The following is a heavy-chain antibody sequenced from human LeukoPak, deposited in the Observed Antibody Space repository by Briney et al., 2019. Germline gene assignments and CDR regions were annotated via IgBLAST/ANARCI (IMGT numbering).Heavy chain of an antibody. V-gene: IGHV4-61*02. J-gene: IGHJ4*02. D-gene: IGHD3-10*01. CDR1: GGSISSGSYY. CDR3: ARGAGITPFDY. CDR2: IYTSGST. Sequence: SETLSLTCTVSGGSISSGSYYWSWIRQPAGKGLEWIGRIYTSGSTNYNPSLKSRVTMSVDTSKNQFSLKLSSVTAADTAVYYCARGAGITPFDYWGQGTLVTVSS.